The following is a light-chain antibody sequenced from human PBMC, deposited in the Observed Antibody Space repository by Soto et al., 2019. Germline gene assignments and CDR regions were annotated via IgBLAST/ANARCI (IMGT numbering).Light chain of an antibody. V-gene: IGKV1-39*01. CDR3: QQTYSAPWT. CDR2: AAS. Sequence: DFQMTQSPSSLSAFVGDRVTIACRARQSVFIYLNWYQQRPGEAPKLLIYAASTLQSGVPSRFSGSGSGTDFTLTISNLQPEDFATYYCQQTYSAPWTFGLGTKVEIK. J-gene: IGKJ1*01. CDR1: QSVFIY.